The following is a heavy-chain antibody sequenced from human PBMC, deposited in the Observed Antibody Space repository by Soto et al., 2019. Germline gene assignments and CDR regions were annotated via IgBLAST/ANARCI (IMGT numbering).Heavy chain of an antibody. D-gene: IGHD3-22*01. CDR3: ARDYYDSSGYSAAVGY. CDR2: ISAYNGNT. CDR1: GYTFTSYG. J-gene: IGHJ4*02. V-gene: IGHV1-18*01. Sequence: GASVKVSYKASGYTFTSYGISWVRQAPGQGLEWMGWISAYNGNTNYAQKLQGRVTMTTDTSTSTAYMKLRSLRSDDTAVYYCARDYYDSSGYSAAVGYWGQGTLVTVSS.